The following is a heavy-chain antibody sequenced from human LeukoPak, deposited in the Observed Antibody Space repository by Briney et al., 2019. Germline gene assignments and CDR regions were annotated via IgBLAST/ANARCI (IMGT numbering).Heavy chain of an antibody. CDR3: ARINRSGMDV. CDR1: GGTFISYT. J-gene: IGHJ6*02. D-gene: IGHD2/OR15-2a*01. Sequence: SVKVSCKASGGTFISYTISWVRQAPGQGLEWMGRTIPILGIANYAQKFQGRVTITADKSTSTAYMELSSLRSEDTAVYYCARINRSGMDVWGQGTTVTVSS. CDR2: TIPILGIA. V-gene: IGHV1-69*02.